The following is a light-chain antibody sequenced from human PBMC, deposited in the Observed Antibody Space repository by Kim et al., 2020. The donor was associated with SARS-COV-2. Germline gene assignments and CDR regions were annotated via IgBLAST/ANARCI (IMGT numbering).Light chain of an antibody. V-gene: IGLV2-14*01. CDR1: SSDVGGYNY. Sequence: QSALTQPASASASPGQSITISCPGTSSDVGGYNYVAWYQQHPDKAPKLMIYDVSKRPSGVSNRFSGSKSGNTASLAISGLQAEDEAEYYCSSYTSSSTFVFGAGTEVTVL. J-gene: IGLJ1*01. CDR2: DVS. CDR3: SSYTSSSTFV.